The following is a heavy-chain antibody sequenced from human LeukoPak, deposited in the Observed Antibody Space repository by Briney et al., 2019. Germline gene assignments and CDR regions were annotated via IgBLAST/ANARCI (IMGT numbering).Heavy chain of an antibody. D-gene: IGHD3-10*01. CDR3: AKPDYGSGSYGFFDY. V-gene: IGHV3-23*01. Sequence: GGSLRLSCAASGFTFSSYAMSWVRQAPGKGLEWVSAISGSGDSTYYAESVKGRFTISRDNSKNTLYLQMNSLRAEDPAVYYCAKPDYGSGSYGFFDYWGQGPLVTVSS. CDR1: GFTFSSYA. CDR2: ISGSGDST. J-gene: IGHJ4*02.